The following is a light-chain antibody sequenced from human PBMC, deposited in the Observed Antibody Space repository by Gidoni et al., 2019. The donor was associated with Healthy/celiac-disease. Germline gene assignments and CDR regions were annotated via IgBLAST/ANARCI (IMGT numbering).Light chain of an antibody. Sequence: DIQLAQSPSFLSASVGDRVTITCRASQVISSYLAWYQQKPGKAPKLLIYAASTLQGGVPSRFTGSGSGTEFTLTISSLQPEDIATYYCQQVNSFPLTFGPGTTVDIK. CDR1: QVISSY. V-gene: IGKV1-9*01. CDR3: QQVNSFPLT. CDR2: AAS. J-gene: IGKJ3*01.